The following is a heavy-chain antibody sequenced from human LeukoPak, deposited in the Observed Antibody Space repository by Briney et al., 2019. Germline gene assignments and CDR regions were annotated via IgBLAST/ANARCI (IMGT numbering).Heavy chain of an antibody. CDR3: ARVAWAVAGAPLQYYYYYYMDV. V-gene: IGHV1-8*01. CDR1: GYTFTSYD. J-gene: IGHJ6*03. D-gene: IGHD6-19*01. Sequence: ASVKVSCKASGYTFTSYDINWVRQATGQGLEWMGWMNPNSGNTGYAQKFQGRVTMTRNTSISTAYMELSSLRSEDTAVYYCARVAWAVAGAPLQYYYYYYMDVWGKGTTVTISS. CDR2: MNPNSGNT.